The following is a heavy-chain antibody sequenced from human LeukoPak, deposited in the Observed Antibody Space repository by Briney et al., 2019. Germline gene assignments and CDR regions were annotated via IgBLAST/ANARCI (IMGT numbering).Heavy chain of an antibody. D-gene: IGHD1-26*01. Sequence: ASVKVSCKTSGYTIIDHDMHWVRQAPGQGLEWVGRISTSSGGTTYSQNFQGRVTMTRDTSISTGYMELSRLKSDDTAVYYCTRDHFGSYLAWGQGTLVTVSS. J-gene: IGHJ4*02. V-gene: IGHV1-2*06. CDR3: TRDHFGSYLA. CDR1: GYTIIDHD. CDR2: ISTSSGGT.